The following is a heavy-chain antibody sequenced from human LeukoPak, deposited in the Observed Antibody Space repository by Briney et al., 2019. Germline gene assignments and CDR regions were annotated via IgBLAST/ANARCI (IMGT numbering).Heavy chain of an antibody. CDR2: INPNSGGT. D-gene: IGHD1-26*01. Sequence: ASVKVSCKASGYTFTGHYMDWVRQAPGQGLEWMGWINPNSGGTNYAQTFQGRVTMTRDTSITTAYMELSSLRSDDTAMYYCARGNGGSPYDAFHIWGQGTMVTVSS. J-gene: IGHJ3*02. CDR1: GYTFTGHY. V-gene: IGHV1-2*02. CDR3: ARGNGGSPYDAFHI.